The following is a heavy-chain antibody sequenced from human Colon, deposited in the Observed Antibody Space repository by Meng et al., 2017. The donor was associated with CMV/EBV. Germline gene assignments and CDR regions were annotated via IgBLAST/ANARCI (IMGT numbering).Heavy chain of an antibody. J-gene: IGHJ5*02. D-gene: IGHD6-6*01. CDR2: IHYSGSA. CDR1: GDSINNTRFY. CDR3: ARRAARQGDLDL. V-gene: IGHV4-39*01. Sequence: SETLSLTCSVSGDSINNTRFYWAWIRQPPGKGLEYIAAIHYSGSAFYSPSLKSRLTISIDTSKSQFSLKVTSVTAADTAVYYCARRAARQGDLDLWGQGTLVTVSS.